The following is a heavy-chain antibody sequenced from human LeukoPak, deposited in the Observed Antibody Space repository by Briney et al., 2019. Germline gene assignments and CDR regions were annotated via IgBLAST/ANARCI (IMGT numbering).Heavy chain of an antibody. D-gene: IGHD6-19*01. V-gene: IGHV4-34*01. Sequence: KPSETLSLTCAVYGRSFSGYYWSWIRQPPGKGLERIGEINHSGSTNYNPSLKSRVTISVDTSKNQFSLKLSSVTAADTAVYYCARSVAGTGALLEFDYWGQGTLVTVSS. CDR3: ARSVAGTGALLEFDY. CDR1: GRSFSGYY. CDR2: INHSGST. J-gene: IGHJ4*02.